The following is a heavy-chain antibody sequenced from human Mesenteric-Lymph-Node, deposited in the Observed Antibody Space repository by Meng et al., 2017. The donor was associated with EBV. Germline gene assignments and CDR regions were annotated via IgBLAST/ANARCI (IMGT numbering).Heavy chain of an antibody. CDR2: IYHSGST. CDR1: GGSIGSSNW. CDR3: ARASVYGDYDNWFDP. V-gene: IGHV4-4*02. Sequence: GQAEEHGAGMVQPSGPLYLTVAVSGGSIGSSNWWSWVRQPPGKGLEWIGEIYHSGSTNYNPSLKSRVTISVDRSKNQFSLKLNSVTAADTAVYYCARASVYGDYDNWFDPWGQGTLVTVSS. D-gene: IGHD4-17*01. J-gene: IGHJ5*02.